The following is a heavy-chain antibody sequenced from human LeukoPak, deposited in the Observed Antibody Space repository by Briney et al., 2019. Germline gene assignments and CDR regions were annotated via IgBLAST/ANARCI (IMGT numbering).Heavy chain of an antibody. D-gene: IGHD3-10*01. Sequence: GASVKVSCKASGYTFTGYYMHWGRQAPGQGLEWMGWINPNSGGTNYAQKFQGRVTMTRDTSISTAYMELSRLRSDDTAVYYCAREVTMVHGTEPPAPLFDYWGQGTLVTVSS. CDR3: AREVTMVHGTEPPAPLFDY. J-gene: IGHJ4*02. V-gene: IGHV1-2*02. CDR2: INPNSGGT. CDR1: GYTFTGYY.